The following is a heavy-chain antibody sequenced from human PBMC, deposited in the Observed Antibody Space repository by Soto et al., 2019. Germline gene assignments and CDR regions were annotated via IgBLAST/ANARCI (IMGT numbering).Heavy chain of an antibody. CDR3: ARGGQTTMVRGVRGGFYSYDGMDV. CDR2: ISTYNGNT. D-gene: IGHD3-10*01. CDR1: GYTFTSYG. V-gene: IGHV1-18*04. J-gene: IGHJ6*02. Sequence: QVQLVQSGAEVKKPGASVKVSCKASGYTFTSYGISWVRQAPGQGLEWMGWISTYNGNTNYAQKLQGRVTMTTDTATGTAYMELSLLTSSDTAVYYCARGGQTTMVRGVRGGFYSYDGMDVWGQGTTVTVSS.